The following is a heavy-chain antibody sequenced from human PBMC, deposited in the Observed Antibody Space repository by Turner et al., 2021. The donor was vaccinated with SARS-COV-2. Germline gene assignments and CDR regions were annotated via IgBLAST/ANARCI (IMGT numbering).Heavy chain of an antibody. CDR3: ASLSHYDSSGYYSDY. CDR1: GGTFSSYA. J-gene: IGHJ4*02. V-gene: IGHV1-69*01. CDR2: IIPIVGTA. Sequence: QVKLVQSGAEVKKPGSSEKVSCKAYGGTFSSYAISWVRQAPGQGLEWMGGIIPIVGTANYAQKFQSRITITSDEATSTAYMELSSLRSEDTAVYYCASLSHYDSSGYYSDYWGQGTLVTVSS. D-gene: IGHD3-22*01.